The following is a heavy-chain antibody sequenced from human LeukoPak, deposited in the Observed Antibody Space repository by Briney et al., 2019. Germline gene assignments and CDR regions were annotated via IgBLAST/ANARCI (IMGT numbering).Heavy chain of an antibody. CDR3: ARAHSAFWSGYYSHYGMDV. CDR2: INPNSGGT. J-gene: IGHJ6*02. CDR1: VYTFTGYY. V-gene: IGHV1-2*02. Sequence: GASVKVSCKASVYTFTGYYMHWVRQAPGQGLEWMGWINPNSGGTNYAQKFQGRVTMTRDTSISTAYMELSRLRSDDTAVYYCARAHSAFWSGYYSHYGMDVWGQGTTVTVSS. D-gene: IGHD3-3*01.